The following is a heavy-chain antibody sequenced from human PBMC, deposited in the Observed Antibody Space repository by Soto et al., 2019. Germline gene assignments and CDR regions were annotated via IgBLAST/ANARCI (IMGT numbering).Heavy chain of an antibody. CDR1: GYTFTSYG. Sequence: SVKVSCKASGYTFTSYGISWVRQAPGQGLEWMGWISAYNGNTNYAQKLQGRVTMTTDTSTSTAYMELRSLRSDDTAVYYCARDRGFLEWLPLPLYYYYYGMDVWGQGTTVTVSS. CDR3: ARDRGFLEWLPLPLYYYYYGMDV. CDR2: ISAYNGNT. J-gene: IGHJ6*02. D-gene: IGHD3-3*01. V-gene: IGHV1-18*04.